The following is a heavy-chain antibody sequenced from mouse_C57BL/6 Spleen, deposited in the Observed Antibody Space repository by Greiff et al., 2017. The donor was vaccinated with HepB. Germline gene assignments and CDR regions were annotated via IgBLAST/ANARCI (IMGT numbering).Heavy chain of an antibody. Sequence: VQLKESGAELVRPGASVKLSCKASGYTFTDYYINWVKQRPGQGLEWIARIYPGSGNTYYNEKFKGKATLTAEKSSSTAYMQLSSLTSEDSAVYFCAKSGGTEFAYWGQGTLVTVSA. CDR3: AKSGGTEFAY. V-gene: IGHV1-76*01. CDR2: IYPGSGNT. CDR1: GYTFTDYY. D-gene: IGHD3-3*01. J-gene: IGHJ3*01.